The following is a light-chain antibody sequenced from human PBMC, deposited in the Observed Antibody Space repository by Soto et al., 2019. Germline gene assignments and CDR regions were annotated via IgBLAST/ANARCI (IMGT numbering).Light chain of an antibody. CDR1: QRVSARY. CDR3: QQYGTSPLT. Sequence: EIVLTQSPGTLSLSPGERATLSCRASQRVSARYLAWYQQKPGQAPRLLIYDASSRAPGIPDRFSGSGSARAFTLTINRLEPEDFAVYYCQQYGTSPLTFGRGTRVEIK. CDR2: DAS. V-gene: IGKV3-20*01. J-gene: IGKJ5*01.